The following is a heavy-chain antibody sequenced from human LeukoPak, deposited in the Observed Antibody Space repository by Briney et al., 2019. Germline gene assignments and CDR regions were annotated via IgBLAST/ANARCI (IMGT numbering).Heavy chain of an antibody. CDR3: TIDLMTGFSSGWHFAY. J-gene: IGHJ4*02. V-gene: IGHV3-23*01. D-gene: IGHD6-19*01. CDR1: GWTFKNFA. CDR2: TSGDEDST. Sequence: PGGSLRLSCAASGWTFKNFAMSWVRQAPGKGLDWLAVTSGDEDSTHYADSVRGHFVISTDNSKSTSSLHMDSLRAEDTAVYYCTIDLMTGFSSGWHFAYWGQGALVTVSS.